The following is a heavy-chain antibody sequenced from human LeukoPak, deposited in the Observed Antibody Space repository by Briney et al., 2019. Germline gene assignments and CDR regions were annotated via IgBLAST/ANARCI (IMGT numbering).Heavy chain of an antibody. V-gene: IGHV4-34*01. Sequence: SETLSLTCAVYGGSFSGYYWSWIRQPPGKGLEWIGEINHSGSTNYNPSLKSRVTISVDTSKNQFSLKLSSVTAADTAVYYCARRLYYYYYYMDVWGKGTTVTISS. CDR3: ARRLYYYYYYMDV. CDR2: INHSGST. J-gene: IGHJ6*03. D-gene: IGHD6-25*01. CDR1: GGSFSGYY.